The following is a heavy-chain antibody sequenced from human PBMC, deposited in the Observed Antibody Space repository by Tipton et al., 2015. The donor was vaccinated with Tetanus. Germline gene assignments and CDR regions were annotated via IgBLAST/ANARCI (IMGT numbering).Heavy chain of an antibody. CDR1: GFTFDDYA. CDR3: AVRTEGHSSENWFDL. V-gene: IGHV3-9*01. Sequence: SLRLSCAASGFTFDDYAMHWVRQAPGKGLEWVSGISWNSGSIGYADSVRGRFTISRDNAKNSLYLQMNSLRAEDTAIYYCAVRTEGHSSENWFDLWGQGTLVTVSS. J-gene: IGHJ5*02. CDR2: ISWNSGSI. D-gene: IGHD1-14*01.